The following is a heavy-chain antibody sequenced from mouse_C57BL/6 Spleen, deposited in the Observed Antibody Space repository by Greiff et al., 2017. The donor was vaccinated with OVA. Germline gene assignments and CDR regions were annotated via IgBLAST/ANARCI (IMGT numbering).Heavy chain of an antibody. CDR1: GYTFTSYW. D-gene: IGHD4-1*01. CDR2: IDPSDSYT. J-gene: IGHJ4*01. V-gene: IGHV1-50*01. Sequence: VQLQQPGAELVKPGASVKLSCKASGYTFTSYWMQWVKQRPGQGLEWIGEIDPSDSYTNYNQKFKGKATLTVDTSSSTAYMQLSSLTSEDSAVYYGARRGWDAAYAMDYWGQGTSVTVSS. CDR3: ARRGWDAAYAMDY.